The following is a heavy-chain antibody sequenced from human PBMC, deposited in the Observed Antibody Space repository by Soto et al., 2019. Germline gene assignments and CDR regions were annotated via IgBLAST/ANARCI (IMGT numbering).Heavy chain of an antibody. D-gene: IGHD6-13*01. CDR2: ISYDGSNK. CDR3: ARAGSTTDAIAVAGRTGDPYFYYGIDV. J-gene: IGHJ6*02. V-gene: IGHV3-30-3*01. Sequence: GKGLEWVAVISYDGSNKYYADSVKGRFTISRDNSKNTLYLQMNSLRAEDTAVYYCARAGSTTDAIAVAGRTGDPYFYYGIDVCGERPT.